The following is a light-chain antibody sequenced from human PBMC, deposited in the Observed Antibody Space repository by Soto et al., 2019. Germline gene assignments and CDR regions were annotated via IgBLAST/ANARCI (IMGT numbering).Light chain of an antibody. J-gene: IGKJ4*02. Sequence: EIVMTQPPATLFVSPGETATLSCRASQSVSSNLAWYQQKPGQAPRLLIYDASTRATGIPARFSGSGSGTEFTLTISSLQPEDFAVYYCQQHNNWPLTFGEGTKVDIK. V-gene: IGKV3-15*01. CDR2: DAS. CDR3: QQHNNWPLT. CDR1: QSVSSN.